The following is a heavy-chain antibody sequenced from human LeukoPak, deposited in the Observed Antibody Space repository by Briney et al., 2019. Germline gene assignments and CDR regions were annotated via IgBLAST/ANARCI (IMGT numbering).Heavy chain of an antibody. V-gene: IGHV3-30*02. CDR3: AKDWNYYGSGSYYDSWGY. D-gene: IGHD3-10*01. J-gene: IGHJ4*02. CDR2: IPYDGSNK. Sequence: PGGSLRLSCAASGFTFSNYGMHWVRQAPGKGLEWVAYIPYDGSNKYYADSVKGRFTIFRDNSTNTLYLQMNSLRPEATAVYYCAKDWNYYGSGSYYDSWGYWGQGTLVTVSS. CDR1: GFTFSNYG.